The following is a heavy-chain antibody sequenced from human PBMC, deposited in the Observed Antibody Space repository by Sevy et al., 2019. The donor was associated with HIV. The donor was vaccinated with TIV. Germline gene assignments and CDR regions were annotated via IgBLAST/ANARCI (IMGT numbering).Heavy chain of an antibody. CDR2: IFSCGST. J-gene: IGHJ4*02. CDR3: VSVLLSDRGGSSYFDY. D-gene: IGHD6-6*01. CDR1: GFTFNDKT. V-gene: IGHV3-66*02. Sequence: GGSLRLSCAISGFTFNDKTIIWVRQAPGKGLEWVSFIFSCGSTSYADSAKGRFTISRDNSKNTVDLQMNSVGAEDTAVYYCVSVLLSDRGGSSYFDYWGQGTLVTVSS.